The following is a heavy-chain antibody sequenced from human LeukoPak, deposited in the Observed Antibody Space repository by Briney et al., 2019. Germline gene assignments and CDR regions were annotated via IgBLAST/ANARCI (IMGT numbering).Heavy chain of an antibody. CDR3: AKVDPAMVIRDELPTFDY. CDR2: ISGSGGST. D-gene: IGHD5-18*01. CDR1: GFTFSSYG. Sequence: GGTLRLSCAASGFTFSSYGMSWVRQAPGKGLEWVSAISGSGGSTYYADSVKGRFTISRDNSKNTLYLQMNSLRAEDTAVYYCAKVDPAMVIRDELPTFDYWGQGTLVTVSS. V-gene: IGHV3-23*01. J-gene: IGHJ4*02.